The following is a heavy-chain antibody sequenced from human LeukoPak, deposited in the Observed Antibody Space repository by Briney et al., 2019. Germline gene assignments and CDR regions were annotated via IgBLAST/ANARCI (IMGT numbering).Heavy chain of an antibody. D-gene: IGHD5-18*01. J-gene: IGHJ4*02. Sequence: ASVKVSCKASGGTFSSYAISWVRQAPGQGLEWMGGIIPIFGTANYAQKFQGKVTITADESTSTAYMELSSLRSEDTAVYYCASSEGTAMVPYYFDYWGQGTLVTVSS. CDR2: IIPIFGTA. CDR1: GGTFSSYA. V-gene: IGHV1-69*01. CDR3: ASSEGTAMVPYYFDY.